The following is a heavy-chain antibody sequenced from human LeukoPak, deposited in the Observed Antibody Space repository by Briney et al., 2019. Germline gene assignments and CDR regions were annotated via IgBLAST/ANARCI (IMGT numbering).Heavy chain of an antibody. CDR1: GFSLSTSGVG. CDR2: IYWDDDK. J-gene: IGHJ4*02. CDR3: ARGPYYFDY. Sequence: SGLTLVKPTQTLTLTCTFSGFSLSTSGVGVGWIRQPPGKALEWLALIYWDDDKYYYPSLKSRLTITKDTSTNQVVLTMTNMDPVDTATYYCARGPYYFDYWGQGTLVTVSS. V-gene: IGHV2-5*02.